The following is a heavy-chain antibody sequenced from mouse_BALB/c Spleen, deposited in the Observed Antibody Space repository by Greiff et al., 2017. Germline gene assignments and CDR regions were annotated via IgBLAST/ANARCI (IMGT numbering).Heavy chain of an antibody. D-gene: IGHD2-14*01. CDR3: ARDSLYYYRYDGDYYAMDY. CDR2: IWAGGST. J-gene: IGHJ4*01. V-gene: IGHV2-9*02. CDR1: GFSLTSYG. Sequence: QVQLQQSGPGLVAPSQSLSITCTVSGFSLTSYGVHWVRQPPGKGLEWLGVIWAGGSTNYNSALMSRLSISKDNSKSQVFLKMNSLQTDDTAMYYCARDSLYYYRYDGDYYAMDYWGQGTSVTVSS.